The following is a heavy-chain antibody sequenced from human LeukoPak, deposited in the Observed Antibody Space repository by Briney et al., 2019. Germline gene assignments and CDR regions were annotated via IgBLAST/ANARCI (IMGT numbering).Heavy chain of an antibody. CDR2: IYYSGNT. D-gene: IGHD3-22*01. CDR1: GGSIRSYY. Sequence: PSETLSLTCTVSGGSIRSYYWSWIRQPPGKGLEWIGYIYYSGNTNYNPSLKSRVTMSVDTSKNQFSLKLSSVTAADTAVYYCARHEDDSSGYYYYFDYWGQGTLVTVSS. J-gene: IGHJ4*02. CDR3: ARHEDDSSGYYYYFDY. V-gene: IGHV4-59*08.